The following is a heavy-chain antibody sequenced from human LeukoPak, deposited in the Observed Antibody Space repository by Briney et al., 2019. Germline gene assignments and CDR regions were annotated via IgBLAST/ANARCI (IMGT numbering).Heavy chain of an antibody. Sequence: SETLSLTCTVSGGSISGYYWSWSRQPPGKGVEWIGNFYHNRGAWYKSSLKSRVTMSLDTSKSQFSLKLSSVTAADTAVYYCARGLRFLDGWGQGTVVTVSS. CDR2: FYHNRGA. CDR1: GGSISGYY. CDR3: ARGLRFLDG. D-gene: IGHD3-3*01. V-gene: IGHV4-59*12. J-gene: IGHJ4*02.